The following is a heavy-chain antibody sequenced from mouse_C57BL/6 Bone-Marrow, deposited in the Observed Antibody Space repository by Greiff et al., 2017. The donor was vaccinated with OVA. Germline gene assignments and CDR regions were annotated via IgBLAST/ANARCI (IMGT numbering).Heavy chain of an antibody. CDR1: EYEFPSHD. CDR3: ASGLVTTVVVSDY. J-gene: IGHJ2*01. CDR2: INSDGGST. D-gene: IGHD1-1*01. Sequence: EVKLMESGGGLVQPGESLKLSCESNEYEFPSHDMSWVRKTPEKRLELVAAINSDGGSTYYPDTMERRFIISRDNTKKTLYLPMSSLRSEDTAVYYCASGLVTTVVVSDYWGQGTTLTVSA. V-gene: IGHV5-2*01.